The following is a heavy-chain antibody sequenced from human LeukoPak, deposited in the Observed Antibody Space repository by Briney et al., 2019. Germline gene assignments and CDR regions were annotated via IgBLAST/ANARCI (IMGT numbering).Heavy chain of an antibody. D-gene: IGHD2-2*01. J-gene: IGHJ5*02. Sequence: GESLKISCKGSGYSFTSYWIGWVRQMPGKGLEWMGIIYPGDSDTRYSPSFQGQVTISADKSISTAYLQWSSLKASDTAMYYCARRRYCSSTSCLYLDPWGQGTLVTVSS. V-gene: IGHV5-51*01. CDR3: ARRRYCSSTSCLYLDP. CDR2: IYPGDSDT. CDR1: GYSFTSYW.